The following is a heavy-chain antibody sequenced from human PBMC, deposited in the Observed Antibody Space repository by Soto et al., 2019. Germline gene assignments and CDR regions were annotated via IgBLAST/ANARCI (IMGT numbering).Heavy chain of an antibody. CDR2: ITPFNGNT. CDR3: ASRWELLQ. D-gene: IGHD1-26*01. Sequence: QMQLVQSGAEVKKTGSSVKVSCKASGYTFTYRYLHWVRQAPGQALEWMGWITPFNGNTNYAQKFQDRVTSTRDRSMSTAYMELSSLRSEDTAMYYCASRWELLQWGQGTLVTVSS. J-gene: IGHJ4*02. V-gene: IGHV1-45*02. CDR1: GYTFTYRY.